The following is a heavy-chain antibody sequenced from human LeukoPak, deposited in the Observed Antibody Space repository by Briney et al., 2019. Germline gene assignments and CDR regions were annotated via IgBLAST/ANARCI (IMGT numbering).Heavy chain of an antibody. Sequence: SQTLSLTCTVSGGSISSGSYYWSWIRQPAGKGLEWIGRIYTGGSTNYNPSLKSRVTISVDTSKNQFSLKLSSVTAADTAVYYCARGSNSLDYWGQGTLVSVSS. CDR1: GGSISSGSYY. V-gene: IGHV4-61*02. CDR2: IYTGGST. J-gene: IGHJ4*02. CDR3: ARGSNSLDY. D-gene: IGHD2/OR15-2a*01.